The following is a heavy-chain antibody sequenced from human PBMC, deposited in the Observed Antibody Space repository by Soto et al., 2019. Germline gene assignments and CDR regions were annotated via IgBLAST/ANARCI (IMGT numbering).Heavy chain of an antibody. J-gene: IGHJ4*02. D-gene: IGHD6-6*01. CDR1: GGSFSGYY. Sequence: QVQLQQWGAGLLKPSETLSLTCAVYGGSFSGYYWSWIRQPPGKGLEWIGEINHSGSTNYNPSLKSRVTISVDTSKNQFSLKLSSVTAADTAVYYCARGGMSVAARRNYFDYWGQGTLVTVSS. CDR3: ARGGMSVAARRNYFDY. CDR2: INHSGST. V-gene: IGHV4-34*01.